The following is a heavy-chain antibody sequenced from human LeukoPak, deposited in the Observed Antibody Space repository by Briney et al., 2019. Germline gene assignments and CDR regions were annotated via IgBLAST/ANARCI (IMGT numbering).Heavy chain of an antibody. CDR3: ARNTADVLVYALDY. D-gene: IGHD5-18*01. CDR2: ISGSGGRT. CDR1: GFSFTTYA. Sequence: GGSLRLSCAATGFSFTTYAMTWVRQAPGKGLEWVSAISGSGGRTLYSDSVKGRFSVSRDNSKNTVFLQMNSLRAEDTAVYYCARNTADVLVYALDYWGQGTLVTASS. V-gene: IGHV3-23*01. J-gene: IGHJ4*02.